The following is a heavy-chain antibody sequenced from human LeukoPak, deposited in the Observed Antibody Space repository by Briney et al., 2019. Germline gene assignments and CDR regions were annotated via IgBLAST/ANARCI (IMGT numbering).Heavy chain of an antibody. V-gene: IGHV1-18*01. Sequence: ASVKVSCKASGYTFTSYGISWVRQAPGQGLEWMGWISAYNGNTNYAQKLQGRVTMTTDTSTSTAYMELRSLRSDDTAVYYCARTPSLGYCTNGVCYTHYYYYYGMDVWGQGTTVTVPS. J-gene: IGHJ6*02. CDR3: ARTPSLGYCTNGVCYTHYYYYYGMDV. D-gene: IGHD2-8*01. CDR1: GYTFTSYG. CDR2: ISAYNGNT.